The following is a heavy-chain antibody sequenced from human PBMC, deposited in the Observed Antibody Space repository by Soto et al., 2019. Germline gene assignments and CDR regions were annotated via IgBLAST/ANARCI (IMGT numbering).Heavy chain of an antibody. CDR3: TKGLIMN. CDR1: GFTFNDYA. V-gene: IGHV3-9*01. D-gene: IGHD3-10*01. CDR2: ISWNSNVI. Sequence: GGSMRLSCAASGFTFNDYAMHWVRQVPGKGLEWVSGISWNSNVIGYADSVKGRFTISRDNAKNSLYLQMHSLRTEDTALYYCTKGLIMNWGQGTLATVSS. J-gene: IGHJ4*01.